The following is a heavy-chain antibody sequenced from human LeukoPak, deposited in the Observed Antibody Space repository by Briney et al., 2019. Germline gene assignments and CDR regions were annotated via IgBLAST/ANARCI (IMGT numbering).Heavy chain of an antibody. J-gene: IGHJ4*02. V-gene: IGHV3-20*04. CDR3: ARFPIVVVPAAIGALDY. CDR2: INWNGGST. Sequence: PGGSLRLSCAASGFTFDDYGMSWVRQAPGKGLEWVSGINWNGGSTGYADSVKGRFAISRDNAKNSLYLQMNSLRAEDTALYYCARFPIVVVPAAIGALDYWGQGTLVTVSS. CDR1: GFTFDDYG. D-gene: IGHD2-2*01.